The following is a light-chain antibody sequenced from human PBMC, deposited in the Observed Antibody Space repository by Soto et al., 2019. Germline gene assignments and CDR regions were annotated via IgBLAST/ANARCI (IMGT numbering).Light chain of an antibody. V-gene: IGKV3-15*01. Sequence: EIVLTQSPGTLSVSPGERATLSCRASQSVSSKLAWYQQKPGQAPRLLFYGASTGATGIPARFIGSGSETEFTLSISSLRSEDFAVYYCQQYNNWPGTFGQGTKVEIK. CDR2: GAS. J-gene: IGKJ1*01. CDR3: QQYNNWPGT. CDR1: QSVSSK.